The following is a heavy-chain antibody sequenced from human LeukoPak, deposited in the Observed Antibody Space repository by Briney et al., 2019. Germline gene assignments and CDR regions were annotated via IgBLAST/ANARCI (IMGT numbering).Heavy chain of an antibody. Sequence: ASVKVSCKASGYTFTSYDINWVRQVTGQGLEWMGWMNPNSGNTGYAQKFQGRVTMTRNTSISTAYMELSSLRSEDTAVYYCARVPMRQQLVREAWDYWGQGTLVTVSS. CDR1: GYTFTSYD. D-gene: IGHD6-13*01. CDR2: MNPNSGNT. V-gene: IGHV1-8*01. CDR3: ARVPMRQQLVREAWDY. J-gene: IGHJ4*02.